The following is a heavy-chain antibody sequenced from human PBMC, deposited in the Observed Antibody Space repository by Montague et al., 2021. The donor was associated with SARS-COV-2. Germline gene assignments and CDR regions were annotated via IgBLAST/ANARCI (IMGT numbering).Heavy chain of an antibody. D-gene: IGHD4-23*01. Sequence: SETLSLTCTVSGGSISSYYWTWIRQPPGKGLESIGYIYHNGSTKXNPSLKSRVTISVDTSKNQFSLKLSSVSVADTAVYYCARGGGNSADYYNYPMDVWGQGTTVTVFS. CDR1: GGSISSYY. CDR2: IYHNGST. V-gene: IGHV4-59*01. J-gene: IGHJ6*02. CDR3: ARGGGNSADYYNYPMDV.